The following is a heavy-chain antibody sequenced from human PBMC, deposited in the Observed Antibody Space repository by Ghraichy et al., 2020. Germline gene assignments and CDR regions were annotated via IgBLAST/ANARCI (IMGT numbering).Heavy chain of an antibody. CDR3: ARSPGSNQPIVPYYYYYYGMDV. Sequence: ASVKVSCKASGYTFTSYAMHWVRQAPGQRLEWMGWINAGNGNTKYSQKFQGRVTITRDTSASTAYMELSSLRSEDTAVYYCARSPGSNQPIVPYYYYYYGMDVWGQGTTVTVSS. CDR1: GYTFTSYA. J-gene: IGHJ6*02. V-gene: IGHV1-3*01. CDR2: INAGNGNT. D-gene: IGHD4-23*01.